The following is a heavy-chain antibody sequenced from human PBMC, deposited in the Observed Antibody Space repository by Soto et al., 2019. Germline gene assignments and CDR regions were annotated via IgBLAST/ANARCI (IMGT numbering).Heavy chain of an antibody. Sequence: LRLSCAASGFTFDDYAMHWVRQAPGKGLEWVAVIWYDGSNKYYADSVKGRFTISRDNSKNTLYLQMNSLRAEDTAVYYCARDVMLAGPFDYWGQGTLVTVSS. CDR1: GFTFDDYA. V-gene: IGHV3-33*08. CDR2: IWYDGSNK. D-gene: IGHD6-19*01. CDR3: ARDVMLAGPFDY. J-gene: IGHJ4*02.